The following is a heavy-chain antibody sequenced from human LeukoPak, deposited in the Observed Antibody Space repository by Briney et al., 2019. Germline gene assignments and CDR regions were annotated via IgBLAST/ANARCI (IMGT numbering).Heavy chain of an antibody. CDR1: GYTFTGFY. V-gene: IGHV1-2*02. Sequence: ASVKVSCKASGYTFTGFYIHWVRQAPGHGRDGMGWINTNSGGTNYAEQFQGRVTMTRDTSITTAYMELSGLTSDDTAVYYCARFYDSTGYFLDYWGQGTLVTASS. J-gene: IGHJ4*02. D-gene: IGHD3-22*01. CDR2: INTNSGGT. CDR3: ARFYDSTGYFLDY.